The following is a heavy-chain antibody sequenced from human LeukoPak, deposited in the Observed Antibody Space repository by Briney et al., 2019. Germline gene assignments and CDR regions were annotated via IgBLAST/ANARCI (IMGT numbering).Heavy chain of an antibody. CDR2: INPNSGGT. CDR1: GYTFTGYY. Sequence: ASVKVSCKASGYTFTGYYMHWVRQAPGQGLEWMGWINPNSGGTNYAQKFQGRVTMTRDTFISTAYMELSRLRSEDTAVYYCAMQYCSSTSCSIFGPLVQGTLVTVSS. CDR3: AMQYCSSTSCSIFGP. D-gene: IGHD2-2*01. V-gene: IGHV1-2*02. J-gene: IGHJ5*02.